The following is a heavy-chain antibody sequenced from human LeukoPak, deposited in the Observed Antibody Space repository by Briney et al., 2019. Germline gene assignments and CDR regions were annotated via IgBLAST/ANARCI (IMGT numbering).Heavy chain of an antibody. Sequence: SETLSLTCAVYGGSFSGYYWSWIRQPPGKGLEWIGYIYYSGSTNYNPSLKSRVTISVDTSKNQFSLKLNSVTAADTAVYYCARIGDCTTTSCLGDFDSWGQGTLVTVSS. J-gene: IGHJ4*02. CDR3: ARIGDCTTTSCLGDFDS. D-gene: IGHD2-2*01. CDR2: IYYSGST. V-gene: IGHV4-59*01. CDR1: GGSFSGYY.